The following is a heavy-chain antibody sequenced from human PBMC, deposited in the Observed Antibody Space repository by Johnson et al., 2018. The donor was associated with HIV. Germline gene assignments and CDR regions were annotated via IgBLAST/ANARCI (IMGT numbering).Heavy chain of an antibody. D-gene: IGHD1-26*01. CDR3: AKSWHSGSLYDAFHI. Sequence: VQLVESGGGLIQPGGSLRLSCAVSGFTVSTKYMTWVRQAPGKGLEWVSVIYSGGSTYYTDSVKGRFTISRDNFNSTLYLQMNSLRAEDTAVYYCAKSWHSGSLYDAFHIWGQGTMVTVS. V-gene: IGHV3-66*03. J-gene: IGHJ3*02. CDR2: IYSGGST. CDR1: GFTVSTKY.